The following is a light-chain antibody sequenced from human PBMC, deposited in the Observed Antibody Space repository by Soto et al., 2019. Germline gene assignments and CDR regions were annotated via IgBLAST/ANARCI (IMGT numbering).Light chain of an antibody. CDR1: SSNIGSNT. CDR3: AAWDDSLNGPV. J-gene: IGLJ2*01. Sequence: QAVVTQPPSASGTPGQRVTISCSGSSSNIGSNTVNWYQQLPGTAPKLLVYGTDQRPSGVPDRFSGSKSGTSASLAISGLQSEDEADYSCAAWDDSLNGPVFGGGTQLTVL. V-gene: IGLV1-44*01. CDR2: GTD.